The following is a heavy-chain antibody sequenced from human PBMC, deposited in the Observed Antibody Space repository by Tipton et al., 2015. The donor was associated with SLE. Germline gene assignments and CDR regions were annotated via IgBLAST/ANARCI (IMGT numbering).Heavy chain of an antibody. CDR1: GGSISSSSYY. CDR2: IYYSGST. CDR3: ARLTPWGYDY. Sequence: LRLSCTVSGGSISSSSYYWGWIRQPPGKGLEWIGSIYYSGSTYYNPSLKSRVTISVDTSKNQFSLSLISVTAADTAVYYCARLTPWGYDYWGPGMLVTVSS. D-gene: IGHD7-27*01. J-gene: IGHJ4*02. V-gene: IGHV4-39*07.